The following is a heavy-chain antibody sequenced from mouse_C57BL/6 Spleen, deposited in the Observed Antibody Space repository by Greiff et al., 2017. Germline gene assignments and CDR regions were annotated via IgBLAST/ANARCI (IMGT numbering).Heavy chain of an antibody. V-gene: IGHV1-72*01. CDR2: IDPNRGGT. CDR1: GYTFTSYW. Sequence: QVQLQQPGAELVKPGASVTLSCKASGYTFTSYWMHWVKQRPGRGLEWIGRIDPNRGGTKYNGKFKSKATLTVDTPSSPAYMQLSSLTSEDSAVYYCARGPYYSNYGAMDDWGQGTSVTVSA. J-gene: IGHJ4*01. D-gene: IGHD2-5*01. CDR3: ARGPYYSNYGAMDD.